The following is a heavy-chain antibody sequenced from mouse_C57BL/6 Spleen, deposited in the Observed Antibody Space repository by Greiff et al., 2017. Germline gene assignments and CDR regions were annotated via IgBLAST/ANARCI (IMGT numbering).Heavy chain of an antibody. V-gene: IGHV1-54*01. CDR1: GYAFTNYL. J-gene: IGHJ4*01. Sequence: QVQLQQSGAELVRPGTSVKVSCKASGYAFTNYLIEWVKQRPGQGLEWIGVINPGSGGTNYNEQFKGKATLTADKSSSPAYMQLSSLTSEDSAVYFCARSDYGSSYGAMDYWGQGTSVTVSS. CDR3: ARSDYGSSYGAMDY. D-gene: IGHD1-1*01. CDR2: INPGSGGT.